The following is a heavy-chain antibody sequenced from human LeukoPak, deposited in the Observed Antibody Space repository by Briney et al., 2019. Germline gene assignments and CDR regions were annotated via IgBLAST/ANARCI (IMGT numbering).Heavy chain of an antibody. D-gene: IGHD6-19*01. J-gene: IGHJ5*02. CDR1: GFTFSSYG. CDR3: AKDQYSSGWWFDP. Sequence: GRSLRLSCAASGFTFSSYGMHWVRQAPGKGLEWVAVISYDGSNKYYADSVKGRFTISRDNSKNTLYLQMNSLRAEDAAVYYRAKDQYSSGWWFDPWGQGTLVTVSS. V-gene: IGHV3-30*18. CDR2: ISYDGSNK.